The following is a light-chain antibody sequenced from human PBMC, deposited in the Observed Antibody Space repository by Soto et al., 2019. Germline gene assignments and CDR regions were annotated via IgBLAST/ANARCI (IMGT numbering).Light chain of an antibody. V-gene: IGLV2-14*01. Sequence: QSVLTQPASVSGSPGQSITICCTGTSSDVGGYNYVSWYQQHPGKAPKLMIYDVSNRPSGVSNRFSGSKSGNTASLTISGLQAEDEADYYCSSYTSSSTLFGTGTKVTVL. CDR3: SSYTSSSTL. CDR1: SSDVGGYNY. CDR2: DVS. J-gene: IGLJ1*01.